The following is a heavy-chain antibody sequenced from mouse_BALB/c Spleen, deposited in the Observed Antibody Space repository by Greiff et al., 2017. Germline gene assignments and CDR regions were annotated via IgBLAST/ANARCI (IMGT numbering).Heavy chain of an antibody. CDR1: GYTFTSYW. J-gene: IGHJ4*01. D-gene: IGHD2-2*01. CDR2: INPSTGYT. CDR3: ARGLRASYYYAMDY. V-gene: IGHV1-7*01. Sequence: VQLQESGAELAKPGASVKMSCKASGYTFTSYWMHWVKQRPGQGLEWIGYINPSTGYTEYNQKFKDKATLTADKSSSTAYMQLSSLTSEDSAVYYCARGLRASYYYAMDYWGQGTSVTVSS.